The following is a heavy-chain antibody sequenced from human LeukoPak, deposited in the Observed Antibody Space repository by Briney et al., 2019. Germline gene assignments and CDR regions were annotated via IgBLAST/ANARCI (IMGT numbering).Heavy chain of an antibody. J-gene: IGHJ4*02. Sequence: GGSLRLSCAASGFTFSSYAMSWVRQAPGKGLEWVSAISGSGGSTYYADSVKGRFTISRDNSKNTLYLQMNSLRAEDTAVYYCARSLVPSDSYDYWGQGTLVTVSS. CDR3: ARSLVPSDSYDY. D-gene: IGHD5-18*01. CDR2: ISGSGGST. V-gene: IGHV3-23*01. CDR1: GFTFSSYA.